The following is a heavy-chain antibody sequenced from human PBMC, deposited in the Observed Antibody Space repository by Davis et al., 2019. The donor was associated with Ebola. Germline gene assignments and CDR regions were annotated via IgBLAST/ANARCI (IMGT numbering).Heavy chain of an antibody. V-gene: IGHV5-51*01. J-gene: IGHJ5*02. D-gene: IGHD3-10*01. Sequence: QVSCKASGYTFTSYWIGWVRQMPAKGSEWMGIIYPGHSDTRYSPSFQGHVTISADKSISTAYLQWSSLKASDTAMYYCARHSGKITMVRGVIIEGNWFDPWGQGTLVTVSS. CDR2: IYPGHSDT. CDR3: ARHSGKITMVRGVIIEGNWFDP. CDR1: GYTFTSYW.